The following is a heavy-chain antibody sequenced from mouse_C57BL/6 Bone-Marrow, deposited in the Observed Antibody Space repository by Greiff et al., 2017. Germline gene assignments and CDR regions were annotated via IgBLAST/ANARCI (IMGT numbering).Heavy chain of an antibody. Sequence: QVQLQQSGAELVKPGASVKLSCTASGFNIKDYYMHWVKQRTEQGLEWIGRLDPTSGGTKYNEKFKSKATLTVDKPSSTAYMQLRSLTSEDSAVXYCARMLRSNHGDYWGQGTTRTVSS. J-gene: IGHJ2*01. CDR1: GFNIKDYY. CDR3: ARMLRSNHGDY. CDR2: LDPTSGGT. V-gene: IGHV1-72*01. D-gene: IGHD2-5*01.